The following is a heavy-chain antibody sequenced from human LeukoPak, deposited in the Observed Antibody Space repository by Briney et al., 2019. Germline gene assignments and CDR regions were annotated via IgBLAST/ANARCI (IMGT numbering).Heavy chain of an antibody. CDR3: AGDRMGGGFDP. CDR2: IYHSGST. J-gene: IGHJ5*02. D-gene: IGHD1-26*01. Sequence: SETLSLTCTVSGGSISSGGYYWSWIRQPPGKGLEWIGYIYHSGSTYYNPSLKSRVTISVDTSKNQFSLKLSSVTAADTAVYYCAGDRMGGGFDPWGQGTLVTVSS. CDR1: GGSISSGGYY. V-gene: IGHV4-30-2*01.